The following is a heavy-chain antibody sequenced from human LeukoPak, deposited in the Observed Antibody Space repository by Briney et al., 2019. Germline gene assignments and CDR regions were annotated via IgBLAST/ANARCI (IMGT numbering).Heavy chain of an antibody. V-gene: IGHV3-21*01. J-gene: IGHJ5*02. D-gene: IGHD4-17*01. CDR2: ISSSSSYI. CDR3: ARIYGDYDWFDP. CDR1: GFTFSSYS. Sequence: GGSLRLSCAASGFTFSSYSMNWVRQAPGKGLEWVSSISSSSSYIYYADSVKGRFTISRDNAKNTLYLQMNSLRAEDTAVYYCARIYGDYDWFDPWGQGTLVTVSS.